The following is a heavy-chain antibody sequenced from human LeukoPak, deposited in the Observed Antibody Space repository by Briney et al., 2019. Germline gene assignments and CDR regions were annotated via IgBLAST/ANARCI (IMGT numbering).Heavy chain of an antibody. CDR2: ISSSSSYI. CDR3: ARAWYYYGSGSPTGDYYGMDV. V-gene: IGHV3-21*01. CDR1: GFTVSSNY. D-gene: IGHD3-10*01. Sequence: GGSLRLSCAASGFTVSSNYMSWVRQAPGKGLEWVSSISSSSSYIYYADSVKGRFTISRDNAKNSLYLQMNSLRAEDTAVYYCARAWYYYGSGSPTGDYYGMDVWGQGTTVTVSS. J-gene: IGHJ6*02.